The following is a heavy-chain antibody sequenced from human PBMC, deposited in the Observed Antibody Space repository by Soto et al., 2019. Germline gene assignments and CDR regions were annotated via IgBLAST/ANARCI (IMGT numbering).Heavy chain of an antibody. CDR1: GGSISNYY. V-gene: IGHV4-59*01. J-gene: IGHJ4*02. Sequence: QVQLQESGPGLVKPSETLSLTCTVSGGSISNYYWSWIRQPPGKGLEWIGYIYYSGSTNYNPSLKSRVTIXXDXSXXLFSLQLSSVTAADTAVYYCARHYYGSGSYYTFDSWGQGTLVTVSS. CDR2: IYYSGST. CDR3: ARHYYGSGSYYTFDS. D-gene: IGHD3-10*01.